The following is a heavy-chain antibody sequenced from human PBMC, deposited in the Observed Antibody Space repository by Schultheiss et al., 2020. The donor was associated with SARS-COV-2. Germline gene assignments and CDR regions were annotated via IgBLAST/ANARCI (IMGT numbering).Heavy chain of an antibody. CDR3: ARDGASTVTTRGVFDY. CDR1: GFTFSSYG. J-gene: IGHJ4*02. Sequence: GESLKISCAASGFTFSSYGMHWVRQAPGKGLEWVAVIWYDGSNKYYADSVKGRFTISRDNAKNSLYLQMNSLRAEDTAVYYCARDGASTVTTRGVFDYWGQGTLVTVSS. CDR2: IWYDGSNK. V-gene: IGHV3-33*01. D-gene: IGHD4-17*01.